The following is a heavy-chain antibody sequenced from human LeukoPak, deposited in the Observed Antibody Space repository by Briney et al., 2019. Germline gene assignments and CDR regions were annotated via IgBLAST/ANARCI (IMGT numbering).Heavy chain of an antibody. CDR1: GYRFTSYW. V-gene: IGHV5-51*01. CDR3: VRQTESDLNVMGFYYYMDV. Sequence: GESLKISCKGSGYRFTSYWIGWVRQMPGKGLEWMGIIYPGDSDTRYSPSFQGQVTISADKSISTAYLQWSSMKASDTAMYYCVRQTESDLNVMGFYYYMDVWGKGTTVTVSS. J-gene: IGHJ6*03. CDR2: IYPGDSDT. D-gene: IGHD1-1*01.